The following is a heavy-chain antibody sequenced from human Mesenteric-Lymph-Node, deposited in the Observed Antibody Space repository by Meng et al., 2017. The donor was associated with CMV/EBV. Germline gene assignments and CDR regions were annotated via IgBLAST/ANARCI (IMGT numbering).Heavy chain of an antibody. CDR1: GFTFSNYA. V-gene: IGHV3-23*01. J-gene: IGHJ5*02. CDR3: AKCRSGIPAALNH. CDR2: ISDSGGNT. Sequence: GESLKISCAASGFTFSNYAMTWVRQAPGKGLEWVSTISDSGGNTYYADSVKGRFTISSDNSKNTLYLQMNILRAEDTAVYYCAKCRSGIPAALNHWGQGTLVTVSS. D-gene: IGHD6-13*01.